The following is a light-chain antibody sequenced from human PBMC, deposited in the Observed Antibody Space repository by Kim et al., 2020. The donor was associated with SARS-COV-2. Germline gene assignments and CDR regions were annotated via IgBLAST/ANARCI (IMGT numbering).Light chain of an antibody. CDR2: DAS. J-gene: IGKJ2*01. CDR1: QSVANW. Sequence: SASVADRVTITCRASQSVANWLAWYQQKPGKAPNLLIYDASNLEGGVPSRFSGGRSGTEFTLTITSLQPDDFATYYCQQYHTYASTFGQGTKLEI. CDR3: QQYHTYAST. V-gene: IGKV1-5*01.